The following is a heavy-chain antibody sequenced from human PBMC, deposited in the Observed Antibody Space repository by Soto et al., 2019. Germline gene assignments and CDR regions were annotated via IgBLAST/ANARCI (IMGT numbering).Heavy chain of an antibody. D-gene: IGHD3-9*01. CDR2: INPNSGGT. CDR3: ARVNQDYDILTGPQAWFDP. Sequence: GASVKVSCKASGYTFTGYYMHWVRQAPGQGLEWMGWINPNSGGTNYAQKFQGWVTMTRDTSISTAYMELSRLRSDDTAVYYCARVNQDYDILTGPQAWFDPWGQGTLVTVSS. V-gene: IGHV1-2*04. CDR1: GYTFTGYY. J-gene: IGHJ5*02.